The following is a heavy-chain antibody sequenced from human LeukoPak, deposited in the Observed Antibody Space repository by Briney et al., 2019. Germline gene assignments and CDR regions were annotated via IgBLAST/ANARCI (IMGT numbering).Heavy chain of an antibody. D-gene: IGHD3-16*01. J-gene: IGHJ4*02. V-gene: IGHV4-59*01. Sequence: SETLSFTCTVSGGSISYYYWSWIRQPPGKGLEWIAYVYYSGSTNYNPSLKSRVTISVDTSKNQFSLKLSSVTAADTAIYYCASSLDDYVWGHHYFDHWGQGTLVTVSP. CDR1: GGSISYYY. CDR3: ASSLDDYVWGHHYFDH. CDR2: VYYSGST.